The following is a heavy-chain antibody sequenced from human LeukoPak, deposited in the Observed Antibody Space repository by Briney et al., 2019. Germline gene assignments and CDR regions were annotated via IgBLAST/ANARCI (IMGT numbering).Heavy chain of an antibody. J-gene: IGHJ6*03. D-gene: IGHD2-2*01. V-gene: IGHV3-23*01. CDR2: ISGGNT. Sequence: GGSLRLFCAASGFTFSSYDMSWVRQAPGKGLEWVSSISGGNTFYADSVMGRFTVSRDNSKNTLYLQMNSLSAEDTAVYYCAKRGNPAVGHHYLDVWGKGTTVTVSS. CDR1: GFTFSSYD. CDR3: AKRGNPAVGHHYLDV.